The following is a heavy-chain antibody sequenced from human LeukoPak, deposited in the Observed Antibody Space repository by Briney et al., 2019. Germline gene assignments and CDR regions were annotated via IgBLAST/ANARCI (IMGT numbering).Heavy chain of an antibody. J-gene: IGHJ4*02. Sequence: GASVKVSCKASGYTFTSYGISWVRQAPGQGLEWMGWISAYNGNTNYAQKLQGRVTMTTDTSTSTAYMELRSLRSDDTAVYHCARVRNYYGSGSLDYWGQGTLVTVSS. CDR3: ARVRNYYGSGSLDY. D-gene: IGHD3-10*01. CDR2: ISAYNGNT. V-gene: IGHV1-18*01. CDR1: GYTFTSYG.